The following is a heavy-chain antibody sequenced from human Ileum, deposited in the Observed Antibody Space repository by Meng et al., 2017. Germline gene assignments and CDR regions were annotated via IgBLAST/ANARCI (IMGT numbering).Heavy chain of an antibody. CDR2: IYPGDSDT. CDR3: ALFCGSPTCYASFYYGMDV. CDR1: GYSFSTYW. D-gene: IGHD2-2*01. Sequence: KVSCKGSGYSFSTYWIGWVRQMAGKGLEWMGSIYPGDSDTRYSTSFQGQVTISADKSTNTAFLQWSSLKASDTAMYYCALFCGSPTCYASFYYGMDVWGQGTTVTVSS. J-gene: IGHJ6*02. V-gene: IGHV5-51*01.